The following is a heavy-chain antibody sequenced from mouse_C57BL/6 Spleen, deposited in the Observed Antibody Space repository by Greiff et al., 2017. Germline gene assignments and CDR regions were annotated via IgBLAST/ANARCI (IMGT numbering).Heavy chain of an antibody. CDR2: IYPSDGDT. D-gene: IGHD6-1*01. CDR1: GYAFSSSW. Sequence: VQLQQPGPELVKPGASVKISCKASGYAFSSSWMNWVKQRPGKGLEWIGRIYPSDGDTNYNGKFKGKATLTADKSSSTAYMQLSGLTSEDSAIYCCARVPDAYWGQGTLVTVSA. J-gene: IGHJ3*01. V-gene: IGHV1-82*01. CDR3: ARVPDAY.